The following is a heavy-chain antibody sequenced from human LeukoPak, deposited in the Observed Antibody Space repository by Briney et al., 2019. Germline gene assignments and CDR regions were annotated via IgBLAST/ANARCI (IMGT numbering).Heavy chain of an antibody. D-gene: IGHD1-14*01. CDR3: TRYNNDHFDY. CDR1: GFTFSSYG. Sequence: GGSLRLSCAASGFTFSSYGMHWVRQTPGKGLEWVAVIAYDGSRAFYADSVKGRFTISRDNSKNTMSVQMDDLRAEDTAVYYCTRYNNDHFDYWGQGTLVTVSS. J-gene: IGHJ4*02. V-gene: IGHV3-33*01. CDR2: IAYDGSRA.